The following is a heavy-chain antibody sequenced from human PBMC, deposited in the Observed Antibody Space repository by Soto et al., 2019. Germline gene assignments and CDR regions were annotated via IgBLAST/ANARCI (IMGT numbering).Heavy chain of an antibody. CDR2: IXXXSXGX. J-gene: IGHJ5*02. V-gene: IGHV1-2*02. CDR1: GYTFTGYY. CDR3: ARGQQLVRNWFDP. D-gene: IGHD6-13*01. Sequence: GASVKVSCKASGYTFTGYYMHLVRQAPGQGLEWXGXIXXXSXGXXXAXXXKGRVTMTRDTSISTAYMELSRLRSDDTAVYYCARGQQLVRNWFDPWGQGTLVTVSS.